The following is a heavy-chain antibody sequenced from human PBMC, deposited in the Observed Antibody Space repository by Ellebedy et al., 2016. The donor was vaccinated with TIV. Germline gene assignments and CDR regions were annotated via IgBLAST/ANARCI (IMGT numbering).Heavy chain of an antibody. Sequence: ASVKVSXXASGGTFSSYAISWVRQAPGQGLEWMGGIIPIFGTANYAQKFQGRVTITADESTSTAYMELSSLRSEDTAVYYCARGAAVATIRLYYYYGMDVWGQGTTVTASS. CDR3: ARGAAVATIRLYYYYGMDV. CDR2: IIPIFGTA. D-gene: IGHD5-12*01. CDR1: GGTFSSYA. J-gene: IGHJ6*02. V-gene: IGHV1-69*13.